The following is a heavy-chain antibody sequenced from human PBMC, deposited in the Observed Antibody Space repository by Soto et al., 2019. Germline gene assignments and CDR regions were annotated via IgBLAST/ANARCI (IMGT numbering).Heavy chain of an antibody. J-gene: IGHJ3*02. Sequence: EVQLVESRGGLVQPGRALRLSCAAAGFSFDEHAMHWVRQGPGKGLEWVSGISWKSGRVGYGDSVKGRFTISRDNAKNTLSLQMNSLRAEDTALYYCANDPRTSGWSEEGCGAFDIWGQGTMVTVSS. D-gene: IGHD6-19*01. CDR3: ANDPRTSGWSEEGCGAFDI. CDR1: GFSFDEHA. V-gene: IGHV3-9*01. CDR2: ISWKSGRV.